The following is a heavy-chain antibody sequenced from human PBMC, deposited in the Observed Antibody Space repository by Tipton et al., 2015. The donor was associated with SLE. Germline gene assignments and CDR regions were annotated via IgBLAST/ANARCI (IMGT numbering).Heavy chain of an antibody. Sequence: TLSLTCSVSGGSISNDRYYWGWIRQPPGKGLEWIGIMHYSGSRYYNPSLKSRVTISVDTSKSQFSLKLSSVTAADTAFYYCARPRTPGYWGQGTLVTVSS. J-gene: IGHJ4*02. D-gene: IGHD2-15*01. CDR1: GGSISNDRYY. V-gene: IGHV4-39*07. CDR3: ARPRTPGY. CDR2: MHYSGSR.